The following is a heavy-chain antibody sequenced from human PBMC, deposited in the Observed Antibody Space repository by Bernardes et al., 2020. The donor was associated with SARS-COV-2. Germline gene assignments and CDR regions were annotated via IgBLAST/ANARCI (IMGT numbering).Heavy chain of an antibody. D-gene: IGHD2-15*01. J-gene: IGHJ4*02. CDR1: GYTYTNYG. Sequence: ASVKVSCKASGYTYTNYGIAWVRQAPGHGLEWLGWISGYNGNTNYARHLQDRISMTTDLSTNTAFMELRRLRSDDTAVYYCARVEGFCIGGTCFSLFYFDHWGQGTLVSVSS. CDR3: ARVEGFCIGGTCFSLFYFDH. V-gene: IGHV1-18*04. CDR2: ISGYNGNT.